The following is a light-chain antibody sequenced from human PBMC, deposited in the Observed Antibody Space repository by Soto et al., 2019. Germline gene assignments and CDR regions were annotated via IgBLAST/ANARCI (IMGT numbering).Light chain of an antibody. J-gene: IGKJ5*01. CDR2: GAS. CDR1: QNVRSN. CDR3: QQYNTWPPIT. Sequence: EIVMTQSPATLSVSPGERSTLSCRASQNVRSNLAWYQQEPGQAPRLXXYGASTRATGIPARFSGTGSGTEFTLTISSLQSEDFAVYYCQQYNTWPPITFGQGTRLEIK. V-gene: IGKV3-15*01.